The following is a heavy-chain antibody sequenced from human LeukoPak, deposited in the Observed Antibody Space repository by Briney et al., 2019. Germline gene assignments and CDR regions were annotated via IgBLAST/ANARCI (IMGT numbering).Heavy chain of an antibody. Sequence: GASVKVSCKASGYIFTTYPMHWVRQAPGQRLEWMGWINVGNDNTKYSQKFQGRVTITRDTSASTAYMELSSLRSEDTAVYYCARGYYSGMDVWGQGTTVTVSS. CDR2: INVGNDNT. CDR1: GYIFTTYP. J-gene: IGHJ6*02. V-gene: IGHV1-3*01. CDR3: ARGYYSGMDV.